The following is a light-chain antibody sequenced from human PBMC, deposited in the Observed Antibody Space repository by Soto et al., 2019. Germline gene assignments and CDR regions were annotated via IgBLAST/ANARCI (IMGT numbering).Light chain of an antibody. Sequence: QSALTQPPSASGSPGQSVTISCTGSSSDVGAYNYVSWYQQFPGKAPQIMIYEVNKRPSGVPDRFSGSKSGNTASLTVSGLQAEDDADYYCSSFAGSNTVIFGGGTKVTVL. V-gene: IGLV2-8*01. CDR2: EVN. CDR3: SSFAGSNTVI. J-gene: IGLJ2*01. CDR1: SSDVGAYNY.